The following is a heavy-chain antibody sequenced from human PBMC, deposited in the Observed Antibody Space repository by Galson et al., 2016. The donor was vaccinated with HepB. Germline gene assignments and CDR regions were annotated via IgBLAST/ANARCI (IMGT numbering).Heavy chain of an antibody. J-gene: IGHJ6*04. V-gene: IGHV4-39*01. CDR1: GDSIRTSSYF. Sequence: ETLSLTCSVSGDSIRTSSYFWFWIRQPPGKGLEFIGSIYYTGSTNYNSALQSRLLISVDTSRNQFSLRLTSVTAADTAVYYCARLTSGYHYGMDVWGRGTTVIVSS. D-gene: IGHD3-3*01. CDR2: IYYTGST. CDR3: ARLTSGYHYGMDV.